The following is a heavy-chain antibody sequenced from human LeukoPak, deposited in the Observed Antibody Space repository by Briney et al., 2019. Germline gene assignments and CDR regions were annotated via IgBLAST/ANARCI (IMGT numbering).Heavy chain of an antibody. CDR2: ISSSSTI. V-gene: IGHV3-48*02. J-gene: IGHJ4*02. D-gene: IGHD5-18*01. Sequence: GGSLRLSCAASGFTFSSYSMNWVRQAPGKGLEWVSYISSSSTIYYADSVKGRVTISRDNAKNSLYLQMNSLRDEDTAVYYCARDLEGYRGYGFDYWGQGTLVTVSS. CDR3: ARDLEGYRGYGFDY. CDR1: GFTFSSYS.